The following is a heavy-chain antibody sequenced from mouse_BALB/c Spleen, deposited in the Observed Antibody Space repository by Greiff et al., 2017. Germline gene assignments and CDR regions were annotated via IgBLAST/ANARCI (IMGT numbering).Heavy chain of an antibody. J-gene: IGHJ2*01. D-gene: IGHD4-1*01. Sequence: EVQLVESGGGLVKPGGSLKLSCAASGFTFSSYAMSWVRQTPEKRLEWVATISSGGSYTYYPDSVKGRFTISRDNAKNTLYLQMSSLRSEDTAMYYCASNWDEDYFDYWGQGTTLTVSS. CDR3: ASNWDEDYFDY. CDR2: ISSGGSYT. V-gene: IGHV5-9-3*01. CDR1: GFTFSSYA.